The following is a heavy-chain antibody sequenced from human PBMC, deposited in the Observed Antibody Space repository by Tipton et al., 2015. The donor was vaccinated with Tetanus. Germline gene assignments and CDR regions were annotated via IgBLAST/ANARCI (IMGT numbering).Heavy chain of an antibody. V-gene: IGHV5-51*01. Sequence: QLVQSGAEVKKPGESLKMSCKGSGYSFTNYWIGWVRQMPGKGLEWMGIIHPGDSDTRYSPSFQGQVTISADKSISTAYLQWSSLKASDRAMYYCERHTSGSYHAPFDYWGQGTLVTVSS. CDR3: ERHTSGSYHAPFDY. D-gene: IGHD1-26*01. J-gene: IGHJ4*02. CDR1: GYSFTNYW. CDR2: IHPGDSDT.